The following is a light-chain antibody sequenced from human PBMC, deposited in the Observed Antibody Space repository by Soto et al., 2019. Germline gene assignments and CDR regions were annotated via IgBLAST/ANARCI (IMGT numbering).Light chain of an antibody. CDR3: LQHNSYPRT. V-gene: IGKV1-17*03. CDR1: QDISNH. CDR2: VAS. J-gene: IGKJ1*01. Sequence: DIQMTQSPSAMSASVGDRVTITCRASQDISNHLAWFQQKPGKVPKRLIYVASSLQSGVPSRFSGSGSGTEFTLTISSLQPEDFATYHCLQHNSYPRTFGQGTKVEIK.